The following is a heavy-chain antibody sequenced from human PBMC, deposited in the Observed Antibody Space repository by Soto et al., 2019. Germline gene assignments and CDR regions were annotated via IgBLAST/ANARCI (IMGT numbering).Heavy chain of an antibody. J-gene: IGHJ4*02. CDR1: GYTFTSYD. CDR2: MNPNSGNT. D-gene: IGHD5-12*01. V-gene: IGHV1-8*01. Sequence: ASVKVSCKASGYTFTSYDINWVRQATGQGLEWMGWMNPNSGNTGYAQKFQGRVTMTRNTSISTAYMELSSLRSDDTAVYYCARTGPVYSGYDYPNFDYWGQGTLVTVSS. CDR3: ARTGPVYSGYDYPNFDY.